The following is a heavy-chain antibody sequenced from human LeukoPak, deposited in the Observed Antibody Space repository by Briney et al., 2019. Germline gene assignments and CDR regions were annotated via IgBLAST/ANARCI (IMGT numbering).Heavy chain of an antibody. V-gene: IGHV4-39*01. D-gene: IGHD2-2*01. CDR3: ARHLGLSEIQH. J-gene: IGHJ1*01. CDR1: GGSISSSSYY. CDR2: IYYSGST. Sequence: SETLSLTCTVSGGSISSSSYYWGWIRQPPGKGLEWIASIYYSGSTYYNPFLKSRVTISVDTSKNQFSLKLSSVTAADTAVYYCARHLGLSEIQHWGQGTLVTVSS.